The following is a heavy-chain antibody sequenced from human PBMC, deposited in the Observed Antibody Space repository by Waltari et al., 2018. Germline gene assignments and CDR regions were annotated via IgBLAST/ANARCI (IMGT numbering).Heavy chain of an antibody. Sequence: LQLQESGPGLVKPSETLSLTCTVSGGSISSSSYYWGWIRQPPGKGLEWVSSISSSSSSYIYYADSVKGRFTISRDNAKNSLYLQMNSLRAEDTAVYYCARSLAAADAFDIWGQGTMVTVSS. CDR3: ARSLAAADAFDI. CDR2: ISSSSSSYI. V-gene: IGHV3-21*03. CDR1: GGSISSSS. J-gene: IGHJ3*02. D-gene: IGHD6-13*01.